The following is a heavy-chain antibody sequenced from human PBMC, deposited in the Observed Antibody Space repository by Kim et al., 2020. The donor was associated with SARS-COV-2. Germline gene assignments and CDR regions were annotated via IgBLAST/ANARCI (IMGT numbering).Heavy chain of an antibody. V-gene: IGHV3-23*01. D-gene: IGHD4-17*01. CDR3: AKMRYGDYVGY. J-gene: IGHJ4*02. CDR1: GFTFSSYA. CDR2: ISGSGVST. Sequence: GGSLRLSCAASGFTFSSYAMSWVRQAPGKGLEWVSAISGSGVSTYYADSVKGRFTISRDNSKNTLYLQMNSLRAEDTAVYYCAKMRYGDYVGYWGQGTLVTVSS.